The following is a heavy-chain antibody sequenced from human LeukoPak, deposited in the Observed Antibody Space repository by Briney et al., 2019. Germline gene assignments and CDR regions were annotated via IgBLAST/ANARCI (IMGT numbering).Heavy chain of an antibody. CDR3: TGERGLDAFDI. CDR1: GYTFTNYY. J-gene: IGHJ3*02. Sequence: GASVKVSCKASGYTFTNYYMHWVRHAPGQGFEWMGIINPSGGSTTYAQKFQGRVTMTRDMSTSTVYMELSSLRSEDTAVYHCTGERGLDAFDIWGQGTMVTVSS. CDR2: INPSGGST. D-gene: IGHD3-16*01. V-gene: IGHV1-46*01.